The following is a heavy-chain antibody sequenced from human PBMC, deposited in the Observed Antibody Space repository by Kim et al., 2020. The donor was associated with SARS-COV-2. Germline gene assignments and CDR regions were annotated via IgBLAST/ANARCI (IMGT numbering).Heavy chain of an antibody. CDR1: GHTITTQG. D-gene: IGHD6-13*01. V-gene: IGHV1-3*01. CDR3: ASSSCYPYCGMDD. CDR2: INAGNGNT. J-gene: IGHJ6*02. Sequence: ASVKVSCKASGHTITTQGIHWVRQAPGQRLEWLGGINAGNGNTKYSQKLQGRVTITRDTSASTAYMELSSLTSEDTTVYYCASSSCYPYCGMDDWGQGTTVIVSS.